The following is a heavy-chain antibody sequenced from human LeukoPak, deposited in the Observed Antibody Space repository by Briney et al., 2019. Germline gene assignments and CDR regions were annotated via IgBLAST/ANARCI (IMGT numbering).Heavy chain of an antibody. V-gene: IGHV4-38-2*01. CDR2: MYHSGKT. D-gene: IGHD1-1*01. Sequence: PSEILSLTCAVSGYSISSGYYWGWIRQPPGKGLEWIGNMYHSGKTFYNPSLKSRVTISVDTSKNQFSLKLSSVTAADTAVYYCARRIGTSYFDYWGQGTLVTVSS. J-gene: IGHJ4*02. CDR1: GYSISSGYY. CDR3: ARRIGTSYFDY.